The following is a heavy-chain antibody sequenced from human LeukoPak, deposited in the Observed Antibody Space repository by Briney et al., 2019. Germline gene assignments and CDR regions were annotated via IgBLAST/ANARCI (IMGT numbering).Heavy chain of an antibody. CDR1: GFNFNDHS. V-gene: IGHV3-21*06. D-gene: IGHD6-19*01. CDR3: ARPQSSSGWRDFDS. CDR2: ISSRSTYI. Sequence: GGSLRLSCVGYGFNFNDHSMHWVRQAPGEGLEWVSSISSRSTYIYYVDSVKGRFTISRDNAKNSVYLQMNSLRAEDTAVYYCARPQSSSGWRDFDSWGQGTLVTVSS. J-gene: IGHJ4*02.